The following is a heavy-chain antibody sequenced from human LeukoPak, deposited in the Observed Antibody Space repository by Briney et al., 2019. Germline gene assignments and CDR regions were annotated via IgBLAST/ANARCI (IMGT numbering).Heavy chain of an antibody. CDR2: INHSGST. CDR1: GGSFSGYY. CDR3: ARARGGYDYGRGEFDY. D-gene: IGHD5-12*01. Sequence: SETLSLTCAVYGGSFSGYYWSWIRQPPGKGLEWIGEINHSGSTNYNPSLKSRVTISVDTSKNQFSLKLSSVTAADTAVYYCARARGGYDYGRGEFDYWGQGTLVTVSS. V-gene: IGHV4-34*01. J-gene: IGHJ4*02.